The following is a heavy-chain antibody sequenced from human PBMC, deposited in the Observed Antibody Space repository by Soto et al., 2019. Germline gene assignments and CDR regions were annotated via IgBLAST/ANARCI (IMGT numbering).Heavy chain of an antibody. CDR1: GGSISSSSYY. Sequence: SETLSLTCTVSGGSISSSSYYWGWIRQPPGKGLEWIGSIYYSGSTYYNPSLKSRVTISVDTSKNQFSLKLSSVTAADTAVYYCARRAAAGTNYYYYYGMDVWGQGTTVTSP. J-gene: IGHJ6*02. D-gene: IGHD6-13*01. V-gene: IGHV4-39*01. CDR2: IYYSGST. CDR3: ARRAAAGTNYYYYYGMDV.